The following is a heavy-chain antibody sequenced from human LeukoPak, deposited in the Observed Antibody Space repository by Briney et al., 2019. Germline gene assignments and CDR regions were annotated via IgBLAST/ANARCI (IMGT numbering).Heavy chain of an antibody. D-gene: IGHD6-13*01. V-gene: IGHV3-21*01. CDR1: GFTFSSYA. CDR3: ARDPFSIAAAGTLWFDP. CDR2: ISSSSSYI. J-gene: IGHJ5*02. Sequence: GGYLRLSCAASGFTFSSYAMRWVRQAPGKGLEWVSSISSSSSYIYYADSVKGRFTISRDNAKNSLYLQMNSLRAEDTAVYYCARDPFSIAAAGTLWFDPWGQGTLVTVSS.